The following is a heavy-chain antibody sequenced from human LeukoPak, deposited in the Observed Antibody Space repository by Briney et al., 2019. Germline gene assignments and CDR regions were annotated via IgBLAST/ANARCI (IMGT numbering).Heavy chain of an antibody. D-gene: IGHD1-26*01. CDR1: GFTFSSYS. J-gene: IGHJ4*02. Sequence: GGSLRLSCAASGFTFSSYSMNWVRQAPGKGLEWVSYISSSSSTIYYADSVKGRFTISRDNAKNSLYLQMNSLRDEDTAVYYCARDWEAFSGTYGNFDYWGQGTLVTVSS. CDR3: ARDWEAFSGTYGNFDY. V-gene: IGHV3-48*02. CDR2: ISSSSSTI.